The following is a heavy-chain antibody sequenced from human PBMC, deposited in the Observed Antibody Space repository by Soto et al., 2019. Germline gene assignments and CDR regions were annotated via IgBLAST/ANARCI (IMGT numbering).Heavy chain of an antibody. CDR1: VDSITTYY. V-gene: IGHV4-4*07. J-gene: IGHJ6*04. CDR3: ARYSNNWFPTEGMDV. Sequence: PSEPFSLTFTVSVDSITTYYWSWIRQPAGKVLELIGRIDASGNTNYKPSLNSRVTMSIDTSKNHFSLKLTSVTAADTAIYYCARYSNNWFPTEGMDVWGEGTTVTDSS. CDR2: IDASGNT. D-gene: IGHD6-13*01.